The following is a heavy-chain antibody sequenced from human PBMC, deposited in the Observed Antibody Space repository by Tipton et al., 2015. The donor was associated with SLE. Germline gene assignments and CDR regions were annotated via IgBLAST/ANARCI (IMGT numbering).Heavy chain of an antibody. V-gene: IGHV4-59*08. J-gene: IGHJ6*02. CDR3: ARHHGSGWLYGLDV. D-gene: IGHD6-19*01. CDR1: GDSINSYY. CDR2: IYYREGT. Sequence: TLSLTCTVSGDSINSYYWSWIRQPPGEGLEWIGYIYYREGTNYSPSLKSRVTISLDASKNQLSLKLSSVTAADTAVYYCARHHGSGWLYGLDVWGQGTTVTVPS.